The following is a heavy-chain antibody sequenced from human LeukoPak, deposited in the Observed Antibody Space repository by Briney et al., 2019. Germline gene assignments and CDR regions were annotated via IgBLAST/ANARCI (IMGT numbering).Heavy chain of an antibody. CDR2: IYTSGST. J-gene: IGHJ3*02. D-gene: IGHD2-2*01. CDR1: GGSISSYY. Sequence: PSETLSLTCTVSGGSISSYYWSWIRQPAGKGLEWIGRIYTSGSTNYNPSLKSRVTMSVDTSKNQFSLKLSSVTAADTAVYYCARGSVVVPAASAFDIWGQGTMVTVSS. CDR3: ARGSVVVPAASAFDI. V-gene: IGHV4-4*07.